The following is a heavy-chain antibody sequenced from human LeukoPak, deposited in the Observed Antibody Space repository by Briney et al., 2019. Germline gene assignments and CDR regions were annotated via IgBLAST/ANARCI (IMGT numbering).Heavy chain of an antibody. CDR3: ARGAEAETSPLDF. CDR1: GYIFSDYY. V-gene: IGHV1-2*02. CDR2: INPKSGAA. J-gene: IGHJ4*02. D-gene: IGHD6-13*01. Sequence: ASVKVSCKASGYIFSDYYMHWVRQAPGQGLGGLGWINPKSGAADYAQQFRGRVTMTRDTSINTDYMEMKRVTSDDTAVYYCARGAEAETSPLDFWGQGTLVIVS.